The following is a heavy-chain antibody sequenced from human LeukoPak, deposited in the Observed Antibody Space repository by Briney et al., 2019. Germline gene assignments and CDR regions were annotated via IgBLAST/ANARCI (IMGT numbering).Heavy chain of an antibody. CDR1: GNSISSYY. Sequence: SETLSLTCTVSGNSISSYYWSWIRQPAGKGLEWVGRIYTSGSTNYNPSLKSRVTMSVDTSKNQFSLNLSSVTAADTAFYYCARETTGLARYFDYWGQGTLVTVSS. D-gene: IGHD4-17*01. CDR2: IYTSGST. V-gene: IGHV4-4*07. CDR3: ARETTGLARYFDY. J-gene: IGHJ4*02.